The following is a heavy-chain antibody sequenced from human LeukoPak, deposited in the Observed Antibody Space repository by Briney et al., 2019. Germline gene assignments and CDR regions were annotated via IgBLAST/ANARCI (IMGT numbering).Heavy chain of an antibody. J-gene: IGHJ5*02. CDR3: AREYAGGSGSFDP. Sequence: ASVKVSCKASGYTFTGYYMHWVRQAPGQGLEWMGWINPNSGGTNYAQKFQGRVTMTRDTSISTAYMELSRLRSDDTAVYYCAREYAGGSGSFDPWGQGTLVTVS. D-gene: IGHD3-10*01. CDR2: INPNSGGT. CDR1: GYTFTGYY. V-gene: IGHV1-2*02.